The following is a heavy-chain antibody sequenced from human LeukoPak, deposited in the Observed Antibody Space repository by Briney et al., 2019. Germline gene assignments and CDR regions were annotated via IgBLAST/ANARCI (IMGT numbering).Heavy chain of an antibody. CDR1: GVSISNYY. J-gene: IGHJ3*01. Sequence: PSETLSLTCTVSGVSISNYYWSWIRQSAGKGREWIGRIHSSGSTNFNPSLRSRVTMSADTSKHQFSLWLTSVTAADTALYYCARGIATITQDSFDVWGLGTMVTVSS. V-gene: IGHV4-4*07. CDR3: ARGIATITQDSFDV. D-gene: IGHD1-26*01. CDR2: IHSSGST.